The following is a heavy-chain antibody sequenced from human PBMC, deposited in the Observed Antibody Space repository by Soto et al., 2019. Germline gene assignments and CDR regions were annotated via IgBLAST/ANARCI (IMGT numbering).Heavy chain of an antibody. CDR1: GGSISSYY. Sequence: SETLSLTCTVSGGSISSYYWSWIWQPPGKGLEWIGYIYYSGSTNYNPSLKSRVTISVDTSKNQFSLKLSSVTAADTAVYYCARCLFSYGARFDPWGQGTLVTVS. J-gene: IGHJ5*02. V-gene: IGHV4-59*01. CDR2: IYYSGST. D-gene: IGHD1-26*01. CDR3: ARCLFSYGARFDP.